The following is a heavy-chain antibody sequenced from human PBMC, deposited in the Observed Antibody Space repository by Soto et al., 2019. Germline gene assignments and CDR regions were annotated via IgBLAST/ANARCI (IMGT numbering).Heavy chain of an antibody. CDR2: IKQDGSVK. D-gene: IGHD2-2*01. CDR3: ARDRAPAALGGYYYGMDV. V-gene: IGHV3-7*01. CDR1: GFTFSSYW. J-gene: IGHJ6*02. Sequence: EVQLVESGGGLVQPGGSLRLSCAASGFTFSSYWMSWVRQAPGKGLEWVANIKQDGSVKYYVDSVKGRFTISRDNAKNSLYLQMNSLRAEDTAVYYCARDRAPAALGGYYYGMDVWGQGTTVTVSS.